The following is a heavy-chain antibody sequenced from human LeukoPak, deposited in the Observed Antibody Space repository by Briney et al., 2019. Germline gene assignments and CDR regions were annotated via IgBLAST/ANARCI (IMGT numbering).Heavy chain of an antibody. CDR2: ISAYNGNT. J-gene: IGHJ4*02. V-gene: IGHV1-18*01. D-gene: IGHD3-22*01. CDR1: GYTFTSYG. Sequence: ASVNVSCKASGYTFTSYGISWVRQAPGQGLEWMGWISAYNGNTNYAQKLQGRVTMTTDTSTSTAYMELRSLRSDDTAVYYCARTNVYYYDSSDYYPYFDYWGQGTLVTVSS. CDR3: ARTNVYYYDSSDYYPYFDY.